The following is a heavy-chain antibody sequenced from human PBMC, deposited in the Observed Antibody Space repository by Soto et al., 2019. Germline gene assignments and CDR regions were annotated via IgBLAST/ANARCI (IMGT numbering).Heavy chain of an antibody. V-gene: IGHV1-69*04. CDR2: VNPILSMS. CDR3: ATSYGAGYRAFDY. J-gene: IGHJ4*02. Sequence: QVQLVQSGAEVKRPGSSVKVSCKASGDTFSFYSINWVRQAPGLGLEWMGRVNPILSMSNYAQRLQGRVTMTADKSTSTAYMERSGLRSEDTAMYYCATSYGAGYRAFDYWGQGALVTVSS. D-gene: IGHD3-10*01. CDR1: GDTFSFYS.